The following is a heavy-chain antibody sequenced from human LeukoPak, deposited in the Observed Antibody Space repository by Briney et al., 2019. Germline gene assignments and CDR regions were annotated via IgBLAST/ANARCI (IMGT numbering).Heavy chain of an antibody. Sequence: SVKVSCKTSGGTFSSYVINWVRQAPGQGLEWMGKIVPIFGTPTAAQKFQGRITITTDGYTSTAYMELSGLRSEDTAVYYCAVREGFDQGGFASYFDNWGQGTQVTVSS. CDR3: AVREGFDQGGFASYFDN. V-gene: IGHV1-69*05. CDR1: GGTFSSYV. CDR2: IVPIFGTP. D-gene: IGHD3-16*01. J-gene: IGHJ4*02.